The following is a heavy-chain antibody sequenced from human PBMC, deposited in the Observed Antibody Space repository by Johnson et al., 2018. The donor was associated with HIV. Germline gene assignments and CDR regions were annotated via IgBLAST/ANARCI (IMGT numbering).Heavy chain of an antibody. J-gene: IGHJ3*02. V-gene: IGHV3-20*04. Sequence: MLLVESGGGVVRRGGSLRLSCAASGFTFDDYGMSWVRQAPGKGLEWVSGINWNGGSTGYVDSMKGRFTISRYNARNSLYLQMNSLRAEDTALYYCARGKGAAVGLDAFDIWGQGTMVTVSS. CDR3: ARGKGAAVGLDAFDI. CDR2: INWNGGST. D-gene: IGHD6-13*01. CDR1: GFTFDDYG.